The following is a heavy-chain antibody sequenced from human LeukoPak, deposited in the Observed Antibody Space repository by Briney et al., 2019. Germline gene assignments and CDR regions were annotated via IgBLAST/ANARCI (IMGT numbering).Heavy chain of an antibody. Sequence: GGSLRLSRAASRFIFSSYGMHWVRQAPGKGLEWVAVIWYDGSNKYYADSVKGRFTTSRDNSKNTLYLQMNSLRAEDTAVYYCARDPCPRRLGILGYWSQGTLVTVSS. J-gene: IGHJ4*02. CDR2: IWYDGSNK. CDR1: RFIFSSYG. D-gene: IGHD6-19*01. V-gene: IGHV3-33*01. CDR3: ARDPCPRRLGILGY.